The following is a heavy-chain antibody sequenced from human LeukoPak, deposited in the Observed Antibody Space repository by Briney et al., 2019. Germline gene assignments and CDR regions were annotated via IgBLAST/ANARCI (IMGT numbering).Heavy chain of an antibody. CDR2: IRSKAYGGTT. CDR1: GFTFGDYA. V-gene: IGHV3-49*04. Sequence: GGSLRLSCTTSGFTFGDYAMSWVRQAPGKGLEWVGFIRSKAYGGTTEYAASVKGRFTISRDDSKSIAYLQMNSLKTEDTAVYYCTTYCGGDCYSSDAFDIWGQWTMVTVSS. CDR3: TTYCGGDCYSSDAFDI. D-gene: IGHD2-21*02. J-gene: IGHJ3*02.